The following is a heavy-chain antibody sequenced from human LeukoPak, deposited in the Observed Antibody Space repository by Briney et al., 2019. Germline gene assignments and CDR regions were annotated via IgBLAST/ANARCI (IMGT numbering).Heavy chain of an antibody. CDR1: GYTFTSYG. Sequence: ASVKVSCKASGYTFTSYGISWVRQAPGQGLEWMGWINPNSGGTNYAQKFQGRVTMTRDTSISTAYMELSRLRSDDTAVYYCARDQAPRMITFGGPRRWFDPWGQGTLVTVSS. D-gene: IGHD3-16*01. V-gene: IGHV1-2*02. CDR3: ARDQAPRMITFGGPRRWFDP. J-gene: IGHJ5*02. CDR2: INPNSGGT.